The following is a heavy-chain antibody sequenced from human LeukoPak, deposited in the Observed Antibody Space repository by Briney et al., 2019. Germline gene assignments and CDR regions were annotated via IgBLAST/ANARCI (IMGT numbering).Heavy chain of an antibody. J-gene: IGHJ5*02. CDR1: GFTFSSYS. CDR3: ATERYSSSWYWFDP. D-gene: IGHD6-13*01. V-gene: IGHV3-48*01. Sequence: GGSLRLSCAASGFTFSSYSMNWVRQAPGKGLEWVSYISSSSGNIYYADSVKGRFTISRDNAKNSLYLQMNSLRSEDTAVYYCATERYSSSWYWFDPWGQGTLVTVSS. CDR2: ISSSSGNI.